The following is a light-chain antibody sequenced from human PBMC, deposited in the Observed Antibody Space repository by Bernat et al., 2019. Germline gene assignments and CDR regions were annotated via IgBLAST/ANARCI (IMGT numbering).Light chain of an antibody. CDR1: SSNIGPNS. CDR2: ENN. V-gene: IGLV1-51*02. Sequence: QSVFTQPPSVSAAPGQKVTISCSGSSSNIGPNSVSWYQQLPGTAPKLLIYENNKRPSGIPDRFSGSKSGTSATLGITGLQTGDEADYYCGTWDSSLSAVVFGGGTKLTVL. CDR3: GTWDSSLSAVV. J-gene: IGLJ2*01.